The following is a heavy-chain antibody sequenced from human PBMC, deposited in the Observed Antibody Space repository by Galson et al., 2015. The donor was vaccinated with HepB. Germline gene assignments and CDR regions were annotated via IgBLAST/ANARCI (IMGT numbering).Heavy chain of an antibody. CDR1: GGTFSSYA. CDR2: IIPIFGTA. Sequence: SVKVSCKASGGTFSSYAISWVRQAPGQGLEWMGGIIPIFGTANYAQKFQGRVTITADESTSTAYMELSSLRSEDTAVYYCAGGGMATIRSLNGQFDYWGQGTLVTVSS. CDR3: AGGGMATIRSLNGQFDY. J-gene: IGHJ4*02. D-gene: IGHD5-24*01. V-gene: IGHV1-69*13.